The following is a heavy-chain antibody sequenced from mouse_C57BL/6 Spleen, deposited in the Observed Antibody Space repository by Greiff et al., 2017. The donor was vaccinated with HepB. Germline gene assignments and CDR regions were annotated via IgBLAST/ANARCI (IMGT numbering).Heavy chain of an antibody. D-gene: IGHD2-13*01. CDR3: ARYDSYYAMDY. CDR1: GYTFTSYW. V-gene: IGHV1-55*01. CDR2: IYPGSGST. Sequence: VKLQQPGAELVKPGASVKMSCKASGYTFTSYWITWVKQRPGQGLEWIGDIYPGSGSTNYNEKFKSKATLTVDTSTSTAYMQLSSLTSEDSAVYYCARYDSYYAMDYWGQGTSVTVSS. J-gene: IGHJ4*01.